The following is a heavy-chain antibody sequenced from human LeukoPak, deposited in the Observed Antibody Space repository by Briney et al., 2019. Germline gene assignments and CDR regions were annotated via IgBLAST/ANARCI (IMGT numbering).Heavy chain of an antibody. Sequence: GASVTVSCKASGYTFSRYSITWVRQAPGQGLEWMGWISAYTGQRIYAQKFQGRITMTTDKSTDTAYLELRSLRSDDTAVYYCARGVRTLSISVSGVVIGADSEDNDYWGQGTLVSVSS. J-gene: IGHJ4*02. CDR2: ISAYTGQR. CDR3: ARGVRTLSISVSGVVIGADSEDNDY. V-gene: IGHV1-18*01. D-gene: IGHD3-3*01. CDR1: GYTFSRYS.